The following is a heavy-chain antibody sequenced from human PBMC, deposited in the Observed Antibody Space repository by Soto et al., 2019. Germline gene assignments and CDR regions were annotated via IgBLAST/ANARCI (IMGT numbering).Heavy chain of an antibody. CDR1: GYTFTIYS. Sequence: ASVKVSCKASGYTFTIYSMHWVRQAPGQRLEWMGWINAGNGNTKYSQKLQGRVTITRDTSASTAYMELSGLRSEDTAVYYCERGGSLYWYIDLWGRGTLVTVSS. CDR2: INAGNGNT. D-gene: IGHD1-26*01. CDR3: ERGGSLYWYIDL. V-gene: IGHV1-3*01. J-gene: IGHJ2*01.